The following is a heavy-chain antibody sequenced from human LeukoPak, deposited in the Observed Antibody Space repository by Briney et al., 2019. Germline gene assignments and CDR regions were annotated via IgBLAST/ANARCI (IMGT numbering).Heavy chain of an antibody. J-gene: IGHJ4*02. Sequence: ASVKVSCKASGYTFTDYFLDWVRQAPGQGLEWMGWFNPNSGATTYAQRFQGRFTMSRDTSISTAYMELSRLRSDDTAVYYCARDLSVRDYYDSSGYYFDYWGQGTLVTVSS. CDR1: GYTFTDYF. V-gene: IGHV1-2*02. CDR2: FNPNSGAT. D-gene: IGHD3-22*01. CDR3: ARDLSVRDYYDSSGYYFDY.